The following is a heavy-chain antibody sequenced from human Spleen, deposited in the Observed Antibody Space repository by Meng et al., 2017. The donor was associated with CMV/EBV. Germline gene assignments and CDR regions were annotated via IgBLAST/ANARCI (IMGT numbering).Heavy chain of an antibody. J-gene: IGHJ6*02. Sequence: ASVKVSCKASGYTFTGYYIHWVRQAPGQGLEWMGWINPNSGGTNYAQKFQGRVTMTRDTSISTAYMELSRLRSDDTAVYYCARGRWELPHYYYYYGMDVWGQGTTVTVSS. D-gene: IGHD1-26*01. CDR3: ARGRWELPHYYYYYGMDV. CDR1: GYTFTGYY. V-gene: IGHV1-2*02. CDR2: INPNSGGT.